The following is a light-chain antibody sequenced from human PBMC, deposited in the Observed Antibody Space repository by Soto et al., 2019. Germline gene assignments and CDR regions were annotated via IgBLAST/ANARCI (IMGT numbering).Light chain of an antibody. CDR1: QSVSSSY. J-gene: IGKJ2*01. V-gene: IGKV3-20*01. CDR3: QQYGSSPYT. CDR2: GAS. Sequence: EIVWTQSPGTLSLSPGERATLSCRASQSVSSSYLAWYQQKPGQAPRLLIDGASSRATGIPDRFSGSGSGTDFTLTISRLEPEDFAVYYCQQYGSSPYTFGQGTKLEIK.